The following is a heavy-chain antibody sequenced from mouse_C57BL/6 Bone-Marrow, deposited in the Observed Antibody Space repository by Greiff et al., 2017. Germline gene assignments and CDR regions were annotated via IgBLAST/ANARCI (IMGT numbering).Heavy chain of an antibody. CDR2: ISSGGSYT. CDR1: GFTFSSYG. Sequence: EVHLVESGGDLVKPGGSLKLSCAASGFTFSSYGMSWVRQTPDKRLEWVATISSGGSYTYYPDSVKGRFTISRDNAKNTLYLQMSSLKSEDTAMYYWARHPLLPYYVDYWGQGTTLTVSS. D-gene: IGHD1-1*01. CDR3: ARHPLLPYYVDY. V-gene: IGHV5-6*01. J-gene: IGHJ2*01.